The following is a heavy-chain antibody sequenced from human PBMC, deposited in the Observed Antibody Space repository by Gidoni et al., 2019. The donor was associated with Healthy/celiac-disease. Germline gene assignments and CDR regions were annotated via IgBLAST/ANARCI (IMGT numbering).Heavy chain of an antibody. Sequence: QVQLVESGGGVVQPGRSLRLSCAASGFTFSSYAMHWVRQAPGKGLEWVAVISYDGSNKYYADSVKGRFTISRDNSKNTLYLQMNSLRAEDTAVYYCARDDDDFWSGHFGYWGQGTLVTVSS. CDR2: ISYDGSNK. D-gene: IGHD3-3*01. V-gene: IGHV3-30-3*01. J-gene: IGHJ4*02. CDR1: GFTFSSYA. CDR3: ARDDDDFWSGHFGY.